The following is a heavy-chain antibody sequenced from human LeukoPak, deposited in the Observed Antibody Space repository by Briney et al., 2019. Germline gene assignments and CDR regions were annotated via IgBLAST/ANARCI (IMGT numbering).Heavy chain of an antibody. CDR3: ASSYYYDSSGYIP. J-gene: IGHJ4*02. CDR1: GGSISSGDYY. V-gene: IGHV4-30-4*01. Sequence: SETLSLTCTVSGGSISSGDYYWSWIRQSPGKGLEWIGYIYYSGSTYYNPSLKSRVTISVDTSKNQFSLKLSSVTAADTAVYYCASSYYYDSSGYIPWGQGTLVTVSS. D-gene: IGHD3-22*01. CDR2: IYYSGST.